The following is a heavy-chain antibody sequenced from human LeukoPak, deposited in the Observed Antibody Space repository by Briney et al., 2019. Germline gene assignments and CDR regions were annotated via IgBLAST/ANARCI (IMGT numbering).Heavy chain of an antibody. CDR1: GFTFHDYA. CDR3: AKYGSSPS. V-gene: IGHV3-9*01. D-gene: IGHD6-19*01. CDR2: ISWNSGRI. Sequence: GGSLRLSCAASGFTFHDYAMHWVRQAPGKGLEWVSGISWNSGRIEYADSVKGRFTISRDNAKNSLYLQMNSLRPEDTALYYCAKYGSSPSWGQGTLVTVSS. J-gene: IGHJ5*02.